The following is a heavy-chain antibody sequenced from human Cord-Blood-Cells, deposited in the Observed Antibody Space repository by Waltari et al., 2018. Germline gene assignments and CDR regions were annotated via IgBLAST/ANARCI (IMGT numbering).Heavy chain of an antibody. J-gene: IGHJ5*02. CDR3: ARDLTYSGSYYWFDP. Sequence: QVQLVQSGAEVKKPGSSVKVSCKASGGTCSSYAISWVRQAPGQGLEWMGGTIPIFGTANYAQKFQGRVTVTADESTSRAYMELSSLRSEDTAVDYCARDLTYSGSYYWFDPGGQGTLVTVSS. CDR1: GGTCSSYA. CDR2: TIPIFGTA. D-gene: IGHD1-26*01. V-gene: IGHV1-69*01.